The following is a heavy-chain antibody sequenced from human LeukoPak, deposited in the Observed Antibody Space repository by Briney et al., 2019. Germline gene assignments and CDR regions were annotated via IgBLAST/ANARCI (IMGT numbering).Heavy chain of an antibody. CDR1: GFTFSIYW. CDR3: ASNLPAPDV. V-gene: IGHV3-7*01. Sequence: PGGSLRLSCAASGFTFSIYWMSWVRQAPGKGLEWVANIKQDGSEKYYVDSVKGRFTISRDNSKNTLYLQMNSLRVEDTAVYYCASNLPAPDVWGQGTTVTVSS. J-gene: IGHJ6*02. CDR2: IKQDGSEK.